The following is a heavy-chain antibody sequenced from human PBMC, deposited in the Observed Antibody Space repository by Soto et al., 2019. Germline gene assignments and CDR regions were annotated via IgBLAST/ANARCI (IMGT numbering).Heavy chain of an antibody. J-gene: IGHJ4*02. Sequence: PGGSLRLSCAASGFTVSTNYMSWVRQAPGKGLEWVSSISSSSSYIYYADSVKGRFTISRDNAKNSLYLQMNSLRAEDTAVYYCARDTTTDSSGYYYSPNNFDYWGQGTLVTVSS. CDR2: ISSSSSYI. CDR1: GFTVSTNY. CDR3: ARDTTTDSSGYYYSPNNFDY. V-gene: IGHV3-21*01. D-gene: IGHD3-22*01.